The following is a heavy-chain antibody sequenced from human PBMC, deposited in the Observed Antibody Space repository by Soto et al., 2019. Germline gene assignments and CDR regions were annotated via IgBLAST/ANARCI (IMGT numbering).Heavy chain of an antibody. V-gene: IGHV3-64D*08. CDR3: VKEYCRSIGCSTSTTFDY. CDR2: ISSNGGST. J-gene: IGHJ4*02. Sequence: GGSLRLSCSASGFTFSSYAMHWVRQAPGKGLENVSAISSNGGSTYYADSVKGRFTISRDNSKNTLNLQMSSLRAEDTAVYYCVKEYCRSIGCSTSTTFDYWGQGTPVTVSS. CDR1: GFTFSSYA. D-gene: IGHD2-2*01.